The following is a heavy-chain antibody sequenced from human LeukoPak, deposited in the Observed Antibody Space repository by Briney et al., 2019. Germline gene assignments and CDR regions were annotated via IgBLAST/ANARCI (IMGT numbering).Heavy chain of an antibody. CDR2: ISSSGSRI. J-gene: IGHJ4*02. V-gene: IGHV3-48*03. Sequence: PGVSLTLSCAASGFIFSSYEMNWLRQARGEGLEWVSYISSSGSRIYYADYVQGRFTISRDNAKNSLYLQMNSLRAEDTAVYYCGSTMVRGVTQWGQGTVVSVSS. CDR1: GFIFSSYE. CDR3: GSTMVRGVTQ. D-gene: IGHD3-10*01.